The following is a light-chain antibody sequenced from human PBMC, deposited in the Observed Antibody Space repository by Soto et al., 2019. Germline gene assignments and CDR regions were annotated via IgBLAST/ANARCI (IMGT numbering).Light chain of an antibody. J-gene: IGLJ3*02. CDR1: SSDVGGYNY. CDR2: EVT. Sequence: QSVLTQPASVSGSPGQSITISCTGTSSDVGGYNYVSWYQHHPGKAPKLMVYEVTKRPSGVPDRFSGSKSGNTASLTVSGLQAEDEADYYCSSYAASNNFYFVFGGGTKVTVL. CDR3: SSYAASNNFYFV. V-gene: IGLV2-8*01.